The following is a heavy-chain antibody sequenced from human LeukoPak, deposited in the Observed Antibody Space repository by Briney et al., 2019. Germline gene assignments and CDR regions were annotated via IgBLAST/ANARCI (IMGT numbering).Heavy chain of an antibody. J-gene: IGHJ4*02. V-gene: IGHV3-23*01. CDR3: AKIHYYDSGSPDY. CDR1: GFTFSSYA. Sequence: GGSLRLSCAASGFTFSSYAMSWVRQAPGKGLEWVSIIRGSGGAAYYADFVKGRFTISRDNSKNTLYLQMNSLRAGDTAVYYCAKIHYYDSGSPDYWGQGTLVTVSS. CDR2: IRGSGGAA. D-gene: IGHD3-10*01.